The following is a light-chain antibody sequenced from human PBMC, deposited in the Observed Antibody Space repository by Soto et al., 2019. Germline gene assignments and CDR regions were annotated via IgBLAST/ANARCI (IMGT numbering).Light chain of an antibody. V-gene: IGLV2-14*01. Sequence: QSALTQPASVSGSPGQSIAISCTGTSRDVGAYNYVSWYQQHPGRVPKLMIYDVSNRPSGVSNRFSGSKSGNTASLTISGLQTEDEADYYCSSYTGSSSYVFGTGTKSPS. J-gene: IGLJ1*01. CDR2: DVS. CDR1: SRDVGAYNY. CDR3: SSYTGSSSYV.